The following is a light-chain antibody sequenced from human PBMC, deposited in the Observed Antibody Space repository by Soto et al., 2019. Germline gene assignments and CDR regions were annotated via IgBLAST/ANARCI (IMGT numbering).Light chain of an antibody. CDR2: GAS. Sequence: ETVLTQSPGTLSLSPGERATLFCRASQSVSNNYLAWYQQKPGQAPRLLIYGASSRATGIPDRFSGSGCGTGLSLTISRLGPEDSAVYYCQQHGTSPPSWTFGQGTKVEIK. CDR1: QSVSNNY. J-gene: IGKJ1*01. V-gene: IGKV3-20*01. CDR3: QQHGTSPPSWT.